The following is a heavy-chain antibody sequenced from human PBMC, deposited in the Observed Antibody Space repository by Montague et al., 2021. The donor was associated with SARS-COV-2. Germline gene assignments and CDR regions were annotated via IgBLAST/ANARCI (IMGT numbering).Heavy chain of an antibody. D-gene: IGHD2-2*01. CDR3: ARIPVGSKYYFDF. CDR1: GDSVSSNIAT. Sequence: CAISGDSVSSNIATWNWIRQSPSRGLEWLGRTYCRSKWYNDYAEXVKSRITIDPDTSKHQFSLHLNSVTPEDTAVYYCARIPVGSKYYFDFWGQGTLVTVSS. J-gene: IGHJ4*02. V-gene: IGHV6-1*01. CDR2: TYCRSKWYN.